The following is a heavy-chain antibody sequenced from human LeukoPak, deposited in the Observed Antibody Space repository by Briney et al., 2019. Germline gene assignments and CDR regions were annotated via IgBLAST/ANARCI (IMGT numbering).Heavy chain of an antibody. D-gene: IGHD6-13*01. Sequence: GGSLRLSCAASGFTFEDYGMHWVRQAPGKGLEWVSLITGNGVGTYYADSVKGRFTFSRDNSKNSLYLQMNSLRTEDTALYYCAKCVYSNIYYWFDPWGQGTLVSVSS. CDR2: ITGNGVGT. J-gene: IGHJ5*02. CDR3: AKCVYSNIYYWFDP. CDR1: GFTFEDYG. V-gene: IGHV3-43*02.